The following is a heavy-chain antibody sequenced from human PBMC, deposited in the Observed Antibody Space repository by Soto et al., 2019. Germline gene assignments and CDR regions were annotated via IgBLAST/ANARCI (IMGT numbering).Heavy chain of an antibody. V-gene: IGHV3-7*01. J-gene: IGHJ4*02. D-gene: IGHD1-26*01. CDR1: GFTFSSYW. CDR3: ARLNSGSPFARDH. CDR2: IKQAGSRK. Sequence: EVQLVESGGGLVQPGGSLRLSCAASGFTFSSYWMNWVRQAPGKGLGWVANIKQAGSRKSYVDSVKGRFTVSRDNVENSLYLQMNNLGAEDTAVYYFARLNSGSPFARDHWGQGTLVTVSS.